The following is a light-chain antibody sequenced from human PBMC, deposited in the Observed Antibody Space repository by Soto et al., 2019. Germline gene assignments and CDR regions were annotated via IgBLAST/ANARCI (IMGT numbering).Light chain of an antibody. J-gene: IGLJ1*01. CDR2: EVS. V-gene: IGLV2-23*02. Sequence: QPVLAQPASVSGSPGQSITISCTGTSSDVGRYNLVSWYQHNPGKAPKLMIFEVSKRPSGVSNRFSGSKSGNTASLTISGLQAEDEAEYYCCPYAVTYVFGTGTKVTV. CDR3: CPYAVTYV. CDR1: SSDVGRYNL.